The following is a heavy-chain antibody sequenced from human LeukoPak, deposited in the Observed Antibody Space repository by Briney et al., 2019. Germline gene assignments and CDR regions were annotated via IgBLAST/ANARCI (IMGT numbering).Heavy chain of an antibody. Sequence: GGSLRLSCAGSGFTFSSYSMSWVRQAPGKGLEWVSYISSSSSTIYYADSVKGRFTISRDNAKNSLYLQMNSLRAEDTAVYYCARDGSSWPSYWGQGTLVTVSS. CDR1: GFTFSSYS. CDR3: ARDGSSWPSY. J-gene: IGHJ4*02. V-gene: IGHV3-48*04. D-gene: IGHD6-13*01. CDR2: ISSSSSTI.